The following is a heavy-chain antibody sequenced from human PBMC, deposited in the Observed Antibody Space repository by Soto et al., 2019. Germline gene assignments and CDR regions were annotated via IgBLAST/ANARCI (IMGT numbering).Heavy chain of an antibody. Sequence: QVQLVESGGGVVQPGRSQRLSCAASGFPFTSYGMHWVREGPGKGLEWLAVISYDGSNKFYADSVKGRFTISRDNSKNTLYLQMNSLRPEDTALYYCVGGQFYFDYRGQGTLVIVSS. D-gene: IGHD3-10*01. V-gene: IGHV3-30*03. CDR2: ISYDGSNK. CDR3: VGGQFYFDY. CDR1: GFPFTSYG. J-gene: IGHJ4*02.